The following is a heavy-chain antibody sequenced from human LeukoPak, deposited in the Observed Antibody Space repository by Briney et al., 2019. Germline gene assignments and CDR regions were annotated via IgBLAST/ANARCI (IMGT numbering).Heavy chain of an antibody. CDR2: IYYSGST. Sequence: SETLSLTCTVSGGSISPYYWSWIRQPPGKGLEWIGYIYYSGSTNYNPSLKRRVTISVDTSKNQFSLKLTSVTAADTAVYYCGRGGIAAAASGIDYWGQGTLVTVSS. D-gene: IGHD6-13*01. CDR1: GGSISPYY. V-gene: IGHV4-59*12. J-gene: IGHJ4*02. CDR3: GRGGIAAAASGIDY.